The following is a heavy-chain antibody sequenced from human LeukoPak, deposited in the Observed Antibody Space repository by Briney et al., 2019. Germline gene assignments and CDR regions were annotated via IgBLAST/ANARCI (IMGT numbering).Heavy chain of an antibody. V-gene: IGHV3-21*01. CDR2: ISSSSSYI. D-gene: IGHD2-15*01. CDR1: GFTFSSYS. CDR3: AGSERRVADP. J-gene: IGHJ5*02. Sequence: AGSLRLSCAASGFTFSSYSMNWVRQAPGKGLEWVSSISSSSSYISYADSVKGRFTIHRDNAKTSLYLQMRSLSAEDTAVYYCAGSERRVADPWGQGTLVTVSS.